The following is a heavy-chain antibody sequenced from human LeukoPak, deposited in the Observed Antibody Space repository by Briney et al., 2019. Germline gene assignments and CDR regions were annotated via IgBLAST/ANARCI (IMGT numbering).Heavy chain of an antibody. CDR2: ITSSGDGT. CDR3: AKGTDTTGRHNFDI. V-gene: IGHV3-23*01. CDR1: GFTFTSYA. D-gene: IGHD2-8*02. Sequence: GGSLRLSFEASGFTFTSYAMHWVRQAPGKGLEWVSSITSSGDGTFYTDSLSGRFTISRDNAKKAVFLQMKSLRRGDSALYFCAKGTDTTGRHNFDIWGQGTLVTVSS. J-gene: IGHJ4*02.